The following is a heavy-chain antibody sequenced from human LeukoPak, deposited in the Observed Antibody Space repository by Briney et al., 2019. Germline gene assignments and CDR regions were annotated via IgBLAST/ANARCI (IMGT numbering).Heavy chain of an antibody. D-gene: IGHD3-10*01. CDR2: IWYDGSNK. CDR3: AREEVSVSGNYFDY. CDR1: GFTFSSYG. J-gene: IGHJ4*02. V-gene: IGHV3-33*01. Sequence: GGSLRLSCAASGFTFSSYGMHWVRQAPGKGLEWVAVIWYDGSNKYYADSVKGRFTISRDNSKNTLYLQMNSLRAEDTAVYYCAREEVSVSGNYFDYWGQGTLVTVSS.